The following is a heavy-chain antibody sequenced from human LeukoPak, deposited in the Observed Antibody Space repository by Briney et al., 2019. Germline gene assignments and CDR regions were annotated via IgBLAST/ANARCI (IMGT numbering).Heavy chain of an antibody. CDR1: GGSISSSNW. D-gene: IGHD6-13*01. Sequence: SGTLFLTCAVSGGSISSSNWWSWVRQPPGKGLEWIGEIYHSGSTNYNPSLKSRVTISVDKSKNQFSLKLSSVTAADTAVYYCARVGYSSSWDFDLWGRGTLVTVSS. CDR2: IYHSGST. J-gene: IGHJ2*01. CDR3: ARVGYSSSWDFDL. V-gene: IGHV4-4*02.